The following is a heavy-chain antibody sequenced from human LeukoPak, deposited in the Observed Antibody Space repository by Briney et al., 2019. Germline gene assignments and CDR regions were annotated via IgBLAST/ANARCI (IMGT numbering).Heavy chain of an antibody. Sequence: SSQTLSLTCTVSGGSISSGGYYWSWIRQHPGKGLEWIGYIYYSGSTYYNPSLKSRVTISVDTSKNQFSLELSSVTAADTAVYYCARVGIAAAGADYWGQGTLVTVSS. V-gene: IGHV4-31*03. D-gene: IGHD6-13*01. J-gene: IGHJ4*02. CDR2: IYYSGST. CDR3: ARVGIAAAGADY. CDR1: GGSISSGGYY.